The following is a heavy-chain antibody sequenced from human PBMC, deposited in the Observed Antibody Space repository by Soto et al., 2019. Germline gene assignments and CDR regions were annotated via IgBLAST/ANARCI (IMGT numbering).Heavy chain of an antibody. Sequence: PXASLRLSCVDCGFTPSRYSMIWVRPAPGKGLEWVSSISPSGDATYYADYVKGRFSISRDNPKNTMYLQMNSLRAEDTAVYYCATLDPGYCSSASCRDFDYWGQGTLVTVSS. CDR3: ATLDPGYCSSASCRDFDY. J-gene: IGHJ4*02. CDR2: ISPSGDAT. D-gene: IGHD2-2*01. V-gene: IGHV3-23*01. CDR1: GFTPSRYS.